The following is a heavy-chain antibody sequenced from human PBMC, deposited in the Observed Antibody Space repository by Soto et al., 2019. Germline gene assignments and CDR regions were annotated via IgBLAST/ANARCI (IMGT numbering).Heavy chain of an antibody. CDR2: ISYDGSNK. J-gene: IGHJ4*02. Sequence: GGSLRLSCAASGFTFSSYGMHWVRQAPGKGLEWVAVISYDGSNKYYADSVKGRFTISRDNSKNTLYLQMNSLRAEDTAVYYCAKGPNWYSSSFYFFDYWGQGTLVTVSS. V-gene: IGHV3-30*18. CDR1: GFTFSSYG. D-gene: IGHD6-13*01. CDR3: AKGPNWYSSSFYFFDY.